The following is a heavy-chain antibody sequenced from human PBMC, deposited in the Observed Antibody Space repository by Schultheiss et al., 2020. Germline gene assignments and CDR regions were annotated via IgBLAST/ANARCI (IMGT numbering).Heavy chain of an antibody. Sequence: SETLSLTCAVSGGSISSGGYYWSWIRQPPGKGLEWIGYIYYSGSTYYNPSLKSRVTISVDTSKNQFSLKLSSVTAADTAVYYCAGGRWGPGYYWGQGTLVTVSS. CDR1: GGSISSGGYY. J-gene: IGHJ4*02. V-gene: IGHV4-30-4*01. D-gene: IGHD4-23*01. CDR2: IYYSGST. CDR3: AGGRWGPGYY.